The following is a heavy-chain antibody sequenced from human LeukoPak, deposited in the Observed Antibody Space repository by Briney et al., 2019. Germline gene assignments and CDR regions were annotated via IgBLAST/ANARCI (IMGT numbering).Heavy chain of an antibody. CDR3: AKDLCGGDCLPFDY. J-gene: IGHJ4*02. CDR2: IWYDGSDK. CDR1: GFTFSSHG. V-gene: IGHV3-33*06. D-gene: IGHD2-21*02. Sequence: GGSLRLSCAASGFTFSSHGIHWVRQAPGKGLEWVAVIWYDGSDKDYADSVKGRFTISRDNSKNTLYLQMSSLRVEDTAVYYCAKDLCGGDCLPFDYGGQGTLVTVSS.